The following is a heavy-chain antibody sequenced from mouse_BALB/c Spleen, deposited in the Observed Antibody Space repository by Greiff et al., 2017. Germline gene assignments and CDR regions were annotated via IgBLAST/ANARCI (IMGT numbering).Heavy chain of an antibody. J-gene: IGHJ2*01. CDR3: ARGRYYDYDGGGFDY. V-gene: IGHV5-6-5*01. Sequence: FTISRDNARNILYLQMSSLRSEDTAMYYCARGRYYDYDGGGFDYWGQGTTLTVSS. D-gene: IGHD2-4*01.